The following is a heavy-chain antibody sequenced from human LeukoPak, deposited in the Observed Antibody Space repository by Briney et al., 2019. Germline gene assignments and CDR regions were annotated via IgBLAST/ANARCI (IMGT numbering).Heavy chain of an antibody. D-gene: IGHD6-6*01. J-gene: IGHJ4*02. Sequence: SETLSLTCAVYGGSFSGYYWSWIRQPPGKRLEWIGEINHSGSTNYNPSLKSRVTISVDTSKNQFSLKLSSVTAADTAVYYCARGVREQLVLFSFDYWGQGTLVTVSS. CDR2: INHSGST. V-gene: IGHV4-34*01. CDR1: GGSFSGYY. CDR3: ARGVREQLVLFSFDY.